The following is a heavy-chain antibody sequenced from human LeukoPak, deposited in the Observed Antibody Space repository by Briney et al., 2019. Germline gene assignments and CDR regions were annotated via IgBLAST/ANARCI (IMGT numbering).Heavy chain of an antibody. V-gene: IGHV3-21*01. CDR1: GFTFSNAW. CDR2: ISSSSSYI. J-gene: IGHJ5*02. CDR3: AREVSSSWRGDWFDP. D-gene: IGHD6-13*01. Sequence: PGGSLRLSCAASGFTFSNAWMSWVRQAPGKGLEWVSSISSSSSYIYYADSVKGRFTISRDNAKNSLYLQMNSLRAEDTAVYYCAREVSSSWRGDWFDPWGQGTLVTVSS.